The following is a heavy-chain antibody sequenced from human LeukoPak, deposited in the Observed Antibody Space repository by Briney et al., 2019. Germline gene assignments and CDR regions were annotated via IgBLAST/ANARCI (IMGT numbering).Heavy chain of an antibody. V-gene: IGHV3-20*04. CDR3: ASTIFGGFDP. D-gene: IGHD3-3*01. J-gene: IGHJ5*02. Sequence: PGGSLRLSCAASGFTFDDYGMNWVRQAPGKGLEWVSGINWNGGSTGYADSVKGRFTISRDIAKNSLYLQMNSLRAEDTALYYCASTIFGGFDPWGQGTLVTVSS. CDR2: INWNGGST. CDR1: GFTFDDYG.